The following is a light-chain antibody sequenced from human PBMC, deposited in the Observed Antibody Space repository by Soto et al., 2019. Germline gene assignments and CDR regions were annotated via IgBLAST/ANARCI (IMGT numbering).Light chain of an antibody. J-gene: IGLJ1*01. V-gene: IGLV3-21*02. CDR1: NIGSES. Sequence: SYALTQPPSVSVAPGQTARITCGGNNIGSESVHWYQQRPGQAPVLVVYDDSDRPSGIPERFSGSNSANTATLTISRVEAGDEADYYCQVWYSSTDLYVFGGGTKVTVL. CDR2: DDS. CDR3: QVWYSSTDLYV.